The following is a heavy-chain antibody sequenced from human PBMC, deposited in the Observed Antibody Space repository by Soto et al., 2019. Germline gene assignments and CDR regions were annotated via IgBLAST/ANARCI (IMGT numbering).Heavy chain of an antibody. CDR1: GFTFSSYA. Sequence: EVQLLESGGGLVQPGGSLRLSCAASGFTFSSYAMSWVRQAPGKGLEWVSAISGSGGSTYYADSVKGRFTISRDNSKNTLYLQMNSLRAEDTAVYYCAKVVVGYSYGYTYWYFELWGRGTLVTVSS. V-gene: IGHV3-23*01. D-gene: IGHD5-18*01. CDR3: AKVVVGYSYGYTYWYFEL. CDR2: ISGSGGST. J-gene: IGHJ2*01.